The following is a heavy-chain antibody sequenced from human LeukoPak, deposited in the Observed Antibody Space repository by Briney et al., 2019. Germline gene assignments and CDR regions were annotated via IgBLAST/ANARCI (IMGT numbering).Heavy chain of an antibody. Sequence: SETLSLTCTVSGGSISSYYWSWIRQPPGKGLEWIGEINHSGSTNYNPSLKSRVTISVDTSKNQFSLKLSSVTAADTAVYYCARGGPSAVAGQYFDYWGQGTLVTVSS. CDR1: GGSISSYY. CDR2: INHSGST. D-gene: IGHD6-19*01. CDR3: ARGGPSAVAGQYFDY. V-gene: IGHV4-34*01. J-gene: IGHJ4*02.